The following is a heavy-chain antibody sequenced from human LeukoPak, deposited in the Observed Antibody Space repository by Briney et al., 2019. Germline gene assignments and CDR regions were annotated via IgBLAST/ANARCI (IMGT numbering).Heavy chain of an antibody. CDR2: IDKHGNGK. D-gene: IGHD1-26*01. CDR1: GFTFSISW. Sequence: PGGSLRLSCVASGFTFSISWVTWVRQAPGKGLEWVANIDKHGNGKYYVDSVKGRFAISRDYATNSVFLQMNSLRAEDTSVYYCARDAGWGYYDLWGQGTPVTVFS. J-gene: IGHJ4*02. CDR3: ARDAGWGYYDL. V-gene: IGHV3-7*01.